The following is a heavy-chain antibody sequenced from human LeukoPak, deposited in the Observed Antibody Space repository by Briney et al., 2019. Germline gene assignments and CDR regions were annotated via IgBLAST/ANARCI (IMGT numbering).Heavy chain of an antibody. J-gene: IGHJ4*02. CDR1: GFTFSSYW. CDR3: ASPYCSGGSCYYFDY. V-gene: IGHV3-7*01. CDR2: IKQDGSEK. Sequence: GGSLRLSCAASGFTFSSYWMSWVRQAPGKGLEWVANIKQDGSEKYYVDSVKGRFTISRDNAKNSLYLQMNSLRAEDTAVYYCASPYCSGGSCYYFDYWGQGTLVTVSS. D-gene: IGHD2-15*01.